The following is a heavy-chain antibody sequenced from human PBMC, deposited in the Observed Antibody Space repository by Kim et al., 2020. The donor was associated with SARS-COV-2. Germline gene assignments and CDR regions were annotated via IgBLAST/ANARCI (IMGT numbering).Heavy chain of an antibody. Sequence: GGSLRLSCAAYGFPFSNYAMSWVRQPPGKGLEWVSAISGSGGSTYYADSVKGRFTISRDNSKNTLYLQRNSLRAEATAEYYWEKETEAAGYGVLDYWVQG. V-gene: IGHV3-23*01. D-gene: IGHD6-13*01. CDR1: GFPFSNYA. CDR3: EKETEAAGYGVLDY. CDR2: ISGSGGST. J-gene: IGHJ4*02.